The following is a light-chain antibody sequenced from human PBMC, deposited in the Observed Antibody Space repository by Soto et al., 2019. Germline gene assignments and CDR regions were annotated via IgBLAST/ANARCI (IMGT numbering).Light chain of an antibody. CDR1: SSDVGGYNY. CDR2: DVS. V-gene: IGLV2-14*01. J-gene: IGLJ2*01. CDR3: SSYTSSSTLMV. Sequence: QSALTQPASVSGSPGQSITISCTGTSSDVGGYNYVSWYQQHPGKAPKLMIYDVSNRPSGVSNRCSGSKSGNTASLTISGLQADDEAAYYCSSYTSSSTLMVFGGGTKLTVL.